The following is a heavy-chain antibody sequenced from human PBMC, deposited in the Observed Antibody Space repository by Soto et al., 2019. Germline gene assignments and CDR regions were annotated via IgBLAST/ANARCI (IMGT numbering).Heavy chain of an antibody. CDR3: ARDLGQLARHNWFDP. D-gene: IGHD6-13*01. J-gene: IGHJ5*02. CDR2: ISSSSSYI. Sequence: GGSLGLSCAASGFTFSSYSMNWVRQAPGKGLEWVSSISSSSSYIYYADSVKGRFTISRDNAKNSLYLQMNSLRAEDTAVYYCARDLGQLARHNWFDPWGQGTLVTVSS. V-gene: IGHV3-21*01. CDR1: GFTFSSYS.